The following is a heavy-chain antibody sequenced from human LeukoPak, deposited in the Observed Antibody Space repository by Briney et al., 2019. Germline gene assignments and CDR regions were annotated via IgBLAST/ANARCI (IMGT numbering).Heavy chain of an antibody. Sequence: GASVKVSCKASGYTFTSYDINWVRQATGQGLEWMGWMNPNSGNTGYAQKFQGRVTMTRNTSISTAYMELSGLRSEDTAVYYCARGFKDYLMATIGSDFDYWGQGTLVTVSS. V-gene: IGHV1-8*02. D-gene: IGHD5-24*01. J-gene: IGHJ4*02. CDR3: ARGFKDYLMATIGSDFDY. CDR2: MNPNSGNT. CDR1: GYTFTSYD.